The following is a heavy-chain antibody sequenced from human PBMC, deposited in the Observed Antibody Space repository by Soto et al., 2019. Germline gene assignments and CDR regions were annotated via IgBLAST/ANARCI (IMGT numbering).Heavy chain of an antibody. Sequence: SVKVSCKASGGTFSSYAISWVRQAPGQGLEWMGGIIPIFGTANYAQKFQGRVTITADESTSTAYMELSSLRSEDTAVYYCASEAYDFWSGPGGKDYYYYGMDVWGQGTTVTVSS. CDR3: ASEAYDFWSGPGGKDYYYYGMDV. V-gene: IGHV1-69*13. CDR1: GGTFSSYA. J-gene: IGHJ6*02. D-gene: IGHD3-3*01. CDR2: IIPIFGTA.